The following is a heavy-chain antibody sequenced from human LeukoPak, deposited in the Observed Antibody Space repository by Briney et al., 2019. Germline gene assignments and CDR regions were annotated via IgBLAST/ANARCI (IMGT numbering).Heavy chain of an antibody. D-gene: IGHD3-3*01. CDR3: ARGGFTYDDFWSAYYTADY. V-gene: IGHV3-33*01. CDR1: GFTFSSYG. J-gene: IGHJ4*02. CDR2: IWYDGSNQ. Sequence: GGSLRLSCAASGFTFSSYGLHWVRQAPGKGLEWVAVIWYDGSNQYYADSVKGRFTISRDNSKDTLYLQMNSLRAEDTAVCYCARGGFTYDDFWSAYYTADYWGQGTLVTVSS.